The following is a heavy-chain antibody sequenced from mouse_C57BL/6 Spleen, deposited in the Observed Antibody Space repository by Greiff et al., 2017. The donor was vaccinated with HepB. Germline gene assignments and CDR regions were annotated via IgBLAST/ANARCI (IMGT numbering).Heavy chain of an antibody. J-gene: IGHJ2*01. CDR1: GFTFSSYA. CDR2: ISSGGDYI. D-gene: IGHD2-1*01. CDR3: TRDGGGNFGFDY. Sequence: EVKLMESGEGLVKPGGSLKLSCAASGFTFSSYAMSWVRQTPEKRLEWVAYISSGGDYIYYADTVKGRFTISRDNARNTLYLQMSSLKSEDTAMYYCTRDGGGNFGFDYWGQGTTLTVSS. V-gene: IGHV5-9-1*02.